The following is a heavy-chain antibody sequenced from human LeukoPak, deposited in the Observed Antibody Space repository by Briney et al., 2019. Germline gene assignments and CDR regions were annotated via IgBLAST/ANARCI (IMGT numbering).Heavy chain of an antibody. V-gene: IGHV4-59*01. J-gene: IGHJ4*02. D-gene: IGHD5-24*01. CDR2: IYYSGST. Sequence: SETLSLTCTVSGGSISSYYWSWIRQPPGKGLEWIGYIYYSGSTNYNPSLKRRVTISVDTSKNQFSLKLSSVTAADTAVYYCARFFDRRDRYYFDYWGQGTLVTVSS. CDR1: GGSISSYY. CDR3: ARFFDRRDRYYFDY.